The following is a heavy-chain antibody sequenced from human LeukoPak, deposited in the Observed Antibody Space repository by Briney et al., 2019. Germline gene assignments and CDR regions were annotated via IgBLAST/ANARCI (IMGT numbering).Heavy chain of an antibody. V-gene: IGHV1-46*01. Sequence: GASVKVSCKTSGYTFTDHYIHWVRQAPGQGLEWMGIINPSGGSTSYAQKFQGRVTMTRDTSTSTVYMELSSLRSEDTAVYYCARYSGSYDYWGQGTLVTVSS. CDR2: INPSGGST. J-gene: IGHJ4*02. CDR1: GYTFTDHY. CDR3: ARYSGSYDY. D-gene: IGHD1-26*01.